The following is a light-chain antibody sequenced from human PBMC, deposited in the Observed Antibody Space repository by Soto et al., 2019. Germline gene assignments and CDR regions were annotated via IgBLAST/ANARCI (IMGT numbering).Light chain of an antibody. J-gene: IGKJ5*01. CDR2: GAS. Sequence: EIVMTQSPGTLSVSPGERVTLSCRASQHASQTLAWYQQKPGQAPRLLIYGASTRATGTPARFSGSGSGREFTLTISSLQSEDSAVYYCQQYSNWPLTFGQGTRLET. CDR3: QQYSNWPLT. V-gene: IGKV3-15*01. CDR1: QHASQT.